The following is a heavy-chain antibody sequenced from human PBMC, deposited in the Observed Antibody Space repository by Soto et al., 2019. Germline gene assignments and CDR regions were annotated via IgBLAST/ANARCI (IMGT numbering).Heavy chain of an antibody. D-gene: IGHD1-1*01. V-gene: IGHV3-23*01. CDR3: ARGISIHGVSPWK. Sequence: GGSLRLSCAASGFTFSSYAMSWVRQAPGKGLEWVSAISGSGGSTYYADSVKGRFTISRDNSKNTLFLQMNSLRAEDTAVYYCARGISIHGVSPWKWGQGTLVTVSS. CDR2: ISGSGGST. CDR1: GFTFSSYA. J-gene: IGHJ4*02.